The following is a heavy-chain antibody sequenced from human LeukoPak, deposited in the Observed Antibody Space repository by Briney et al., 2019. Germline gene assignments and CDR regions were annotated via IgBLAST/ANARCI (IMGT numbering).Heavy chain of an antibody. Sequence: PSETLSLTCTVSGGSISGFYWSWIRQPPGGGREWIGYIHYGGSTNYNPSLTSRVTISVDTSKNQFSLKLSSVTAADTAVYYCARDLGHYSDSSVYYHNWFDPWGQGTLVTVSS. D-gene: IGHD3-22*01. CDR1: GGSISGFY. CDR3: ARDLGHYSDSSVYYHNWFDP. CDR2: IHYGGST. V-gene: IGHV4-59*01. J-gene: IGHJ5*02.